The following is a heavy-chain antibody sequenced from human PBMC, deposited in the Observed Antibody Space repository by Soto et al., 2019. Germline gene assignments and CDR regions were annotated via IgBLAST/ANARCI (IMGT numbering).Heavy chain of an antibody. Sequence: QVHLVESGGGVVQPGRSLRLSCVASGFTFSHYGIHWVRQAPGKGLAWVAFIYIGGSEKDYADSVKCRFTISRDNSKNTVDLQMNSLRPEDTAVYYCARGKSYSDGSGRFDYWGPGIRVAVSS. J-gene: IGHJ4*02. CDR3: ARGKSYSDGSGRFDY. CDR1: GFTFSHYG. CDR2: IYIGGSEK. D-gene: IGHD3-22*01. V-gene: IGHV3-30*03.